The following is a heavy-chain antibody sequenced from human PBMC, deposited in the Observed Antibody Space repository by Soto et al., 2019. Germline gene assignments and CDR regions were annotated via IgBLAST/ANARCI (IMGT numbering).Heavy chain of an antibody. D-gene: IGHD2-15*01. CDR2: ISNSGST. CDR1: GGSITGYH. Sequence: PSETLSLTCNVSGGSITGYHWSWIRQPPGKGLEWIGYISNSGSTNYNPSLKSRVTISLDTSKNQFSLRLSSVTAADTAVYYCAREGALLFGGNPDYYDDLAVWGQGTTVTVSS. J-gene: IGHJ6*02. CDR3: AREGALLFGGNPDYYDDLAV. V-gene: IGHV4-4*09.